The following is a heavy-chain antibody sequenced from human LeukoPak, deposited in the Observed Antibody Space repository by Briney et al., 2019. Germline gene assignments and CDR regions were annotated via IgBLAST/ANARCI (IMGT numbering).Heavy chain of an antibody. CDR2: ISYDGSNK. Sequence: PGRSLRLSCAASGFSFSSYGMHWVHQAPGKGLEWVAVISYDGSNKYYADSVKGRLTISRDNSKNTLYLEMNSPRAEDTAVYYCAKVPGPYYFDYWGQGTPVTVSS. CDR3: AKVPGPYYFDY. V-gene: IGHV3-30*18. D-gene: IGHD7-27*01. J-gene: IGHJ4*02. CDR1: GFSFSSYG.